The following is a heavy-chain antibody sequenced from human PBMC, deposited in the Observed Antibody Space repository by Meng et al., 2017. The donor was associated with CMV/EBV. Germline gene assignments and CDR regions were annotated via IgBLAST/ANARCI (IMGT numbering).Heavy chain of an antibody. CDR1: GFTFSSYG. V-gene: IGHV3-30*02. J-gene: IGHJ4*02. D-gene: IGHD1-26*01. Sequence: GESLKISCAASGFTFSSYGMHWVRQAPGKGLGWVAVIRYDGSNKYYADSVKGRFTISRDNSKTTLYLQMNSLRAEDRAVYYCAKDYGATAGGLGHWGQGTLVTVSS. CDR2: IRYDGSNK. CDR3: AKDYGATAGGLGH.